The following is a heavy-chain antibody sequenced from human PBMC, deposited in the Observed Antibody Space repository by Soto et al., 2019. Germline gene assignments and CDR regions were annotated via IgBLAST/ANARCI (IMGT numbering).Heavy chain of an antibody. D-gene: IGHD6-13*01. CDR2: INHSGST. V-gene: IGHV4-34*01. CDR3: ARVISIAAAGPRRGYFDY. CDR1: GGSFSGYY. Sequence: QVQLQQWGAGLLKPSETLSLTCAVYGGSFSGYYWSWIRQPPGKGLEWIGEINHSGSTNYNPSLKSRVTVSVDTSKNQFSLKLSSVTAADTAVYYWARVISIAAAGPRRGYFDYWGQGTLVTVSS. J-gene: IGHJ4*02.